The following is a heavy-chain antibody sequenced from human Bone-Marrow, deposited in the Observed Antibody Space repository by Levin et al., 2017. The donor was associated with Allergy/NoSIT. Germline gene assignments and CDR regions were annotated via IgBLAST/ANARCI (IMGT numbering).Heavy chain of an antibody. Sequence: KVSCKGSGYSFTSYWIGWVRQMPGKGLEWMGIIYPGDSDTRYSPSFQGQVTLPADKSISTAYLQWSSLNASDTAMYYCASGANLWRFDYWGQGTLVTVSS. CDR3: ASGANLWRFDY. CDR2: IYPGDSDT. J-gene: IGHJ4*02. CDR1: GYSFTSYW. D-gene: IGHD2/OR15-2a*01. V-gene: IGHV5-51*01.